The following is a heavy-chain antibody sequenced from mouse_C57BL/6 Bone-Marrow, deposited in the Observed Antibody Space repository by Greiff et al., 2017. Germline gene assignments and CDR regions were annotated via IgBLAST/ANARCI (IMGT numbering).Heavy chain of an antibody. CDR1: GYTFTSYW. CDR3: ARLDSNFAMDY. V-gene: IGHV1-50*01. Sequence: QVQLQQPGAELVKPGASVKLSCKASGYTFTSYWMQWVKQRPGQGLEWIGEIDPSDIYTNYNQKFKGKATLTVDTSSSTAYMQLSSLTSEDSAVYYCARLDSNFAMDYWGQGTSVTVSS. CDR2: IDPSDIYT. D-gene: IGHD2-5*01. J-gene: IGHJ4*01.